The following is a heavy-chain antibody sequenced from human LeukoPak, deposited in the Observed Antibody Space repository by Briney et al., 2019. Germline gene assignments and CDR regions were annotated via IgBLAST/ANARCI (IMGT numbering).Heavy chain of an antibody. J-gene: IGHJ4*02. CDR3: AKDRDYDSTDY. D-gene: IGHD3-22*01. CDR2: ISGSGGST. V-gene: IGHV3-23*01. CDR1: GFTFSSYA. Sequence: GGALRLSCAASGFTFSSYAMSWVRQAPGKGLEWVSAISGSGGSTYYADSVKGRFTISIDNSKNTLYLQMNSLRAEDTAVYYCAKDRDYDSTDYWGQGTLVTVSS.